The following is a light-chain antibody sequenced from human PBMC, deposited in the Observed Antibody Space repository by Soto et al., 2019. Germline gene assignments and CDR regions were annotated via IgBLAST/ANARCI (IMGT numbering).Light chain of an antibody. CDR3: QQYSRYPIT. CDR1: QSISEW. V-gene: IGKV1-5*01. J-gene: IGKJ3*01. Sequence: DIHMTQSPSTLSASVGDRVTITCRASQSISEWLTWYQQKPGRAPKLLIYDVSSLESGVPSRFSGSGSETEFTLNISSLQPDDFATYYCQQYSRYPITFGPGTKVDIK. CDR2: DVS.